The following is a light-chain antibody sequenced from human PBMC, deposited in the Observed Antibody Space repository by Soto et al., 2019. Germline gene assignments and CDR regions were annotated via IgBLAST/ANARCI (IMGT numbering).Light chain of an antibody. V-gene: IGKV1-5*01. J-gene: IGKJ1*01. Sequence: DIQMTQSPSTLSASVGDRVTITCRASQSISSWLAWYQQKPGKAPKLLIYDASSLESGVPSRFSGSGSGTEFTVTISSLQPEDFGTYYCQQTYSTPPWTFGQGTKVDIK. CDR3: QQTYSTPPWT. CDR1: QSISSW. CDR2: DAS.